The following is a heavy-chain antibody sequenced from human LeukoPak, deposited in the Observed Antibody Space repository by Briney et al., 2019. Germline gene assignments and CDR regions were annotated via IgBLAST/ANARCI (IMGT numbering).Heavy chain of an antibody. V-gene: IGHV3-30-3*01. CDR3: ARDLLRQAYYDSSGYLDY. CDR1: GFTFSSYA. CDR2: ISYDGSNK. Sequence: TGGSLRLSCAASGFTFSSYAMHWVRQAPGKGLEWVAVISYDGSNKYYADSVKGRFTISRDNSKNTLYLQMNSLRAEDTAVNYCARDLLRQAYYDSSGYLDYWGQGTLVTVSS. J-gene: IGHJ4*02. D-gene: IGHD3-22*01.